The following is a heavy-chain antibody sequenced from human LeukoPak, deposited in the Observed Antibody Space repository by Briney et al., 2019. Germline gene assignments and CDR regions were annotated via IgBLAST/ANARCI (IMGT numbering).Heavy chain of an antibody. CDR1: GGSFSGYY. CDR2: INHSGST. V-gene: IGHV4-34*01. Sequence: SETLSLTCAVYGGSFSGYYWNWIRQPPGEGLEWIGEINHSGSTNYNPSLKSRVTISVDTSKSQFSLDLTSVTAADTAAYYCARADRGWQYYFDYWGQGSLVTVSS. J-gene: IGHJ4*02. CDR3: ARADRGWQYYFDY. D-gene: IGHD6-19*01.